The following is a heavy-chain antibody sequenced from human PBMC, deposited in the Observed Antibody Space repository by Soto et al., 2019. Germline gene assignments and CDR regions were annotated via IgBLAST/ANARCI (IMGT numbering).Heavy chain of an antibody. D-gene: IGHD3-10*01. Sequence: QVQLVESGGGVVQPGRSLRLSCAASGFTFNSYAIHWARQAPGKGLEWVAVISFDGSNKYYAESVKGRFTISRDTSKNTLYLQMNSLRPEDTAVYYCARDYLPRGVRAVGYWGQGTLVTVSS. J-gene: IGHJ4*02. CDR1: GFTFNSYA. V-gene: IGHV3-30-3*01. CDR2: ISFDGSNK. CDR3: ARDYLPRGVRAVGY.